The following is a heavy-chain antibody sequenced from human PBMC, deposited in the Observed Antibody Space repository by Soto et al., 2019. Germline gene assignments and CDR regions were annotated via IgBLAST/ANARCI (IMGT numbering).Heavy chain of an antibody. Sequence: PVGSLRLSCSGSGFTFSSYAMHWVRQAPGKGLEYVSAISSNGGSTYYADSVKGRFTISRDNSKNTLYLQMSSLRAEDTAVYYCVKDLQFRYSSSWCCYWGQGTLVTVSS. J-gene: IGHJ4*02. CDR2: ISSNGGST. D-gene: IGHD6-13*01. CDR1: GFTFSSYA. V-gene: IGHV3-64D*06. CDR3: VKDLQFRYSSSWCCY.